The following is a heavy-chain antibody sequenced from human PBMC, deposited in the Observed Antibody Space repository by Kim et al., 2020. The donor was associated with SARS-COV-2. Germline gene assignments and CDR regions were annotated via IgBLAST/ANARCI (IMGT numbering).Heavy chain of an antibody. J-gene: IGHJ4*02. CDR1: GGTFSSYA. CDR3: ARGGGDCSGGSCYGY. V-gene: IGHV1-69*13. CDR2: IIPIFGTA. Sequence: SVKVSCKASGGTFSSYAISWVRQAPGQGLEWMGGIIPIFGTANYAQKFQGRVTFTADESTSTAYMELSSLRSEDTAVYYCARGGGDCSGGSCYGYWGQGTLVTVSS. D-gene: IGHD2-15*01.